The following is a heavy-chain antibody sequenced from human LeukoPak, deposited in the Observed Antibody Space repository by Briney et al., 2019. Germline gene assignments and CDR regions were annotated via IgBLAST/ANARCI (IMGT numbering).Heavy chain of an antibody. J-gene: IGHJ4*02. CDR2: INTNTGNP. D-gene: IGHD3-10*01. CDR1: GYTFTTYP. CDR3: ARGGRNYGSGSYHIDY. Sequence: ASVKVSCKASGYTFTTYPMNWVRQAPGQGLEYMGWINTNTGNPTYAQGFTGRFVFSLDTSVSTAYLQIDSLKTEDTAVYYCARGGRNYGSGSYHIDYWGQGTLVTVSS. V-gene: IGHV7-4-1*01.